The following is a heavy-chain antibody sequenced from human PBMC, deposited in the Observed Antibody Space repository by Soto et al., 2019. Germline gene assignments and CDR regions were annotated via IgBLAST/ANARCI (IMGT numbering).Heavy chain of an antibody. CDR1: GYTFTKYY. D-gene: IGHD5-18*01. CDR2: INPGIGNT. V-gene: IGHV1-46*01. Sequence: QVRLVQSGAEVKKPGASVTVSCKASGYTFTKYYVHWVRQAPGQGLEWMGLINPGIGNTSYAQKFQGRDTMTRDTSTSTVYMEMTSLSSEDTTMYFCARGRDGYIKAEAFDVWGQGSMVTVSS. J-gene: IGHJ3*01. CDR3: ARGRDGYIKAEAFDV.